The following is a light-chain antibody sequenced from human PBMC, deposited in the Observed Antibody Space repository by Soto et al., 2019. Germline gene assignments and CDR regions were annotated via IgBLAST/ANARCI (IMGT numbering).Light chain of an antibody. CDR1: QNLLYRSKNKNY. V-gene: IGKV4-1*01. CDR3: QQYYTNPG. J-gene: IGKJ3*01. CDR2: WAS. Sequence: DIVMTQSPDSLAVSLGERATINCKSSQNLLYRSKNKNYVAWYQQKPGQPPKLLIYWASTRESGVPDRFSASGSGTDFTLTISSLQAEDVAVYYCQQYYTNPGFGPGTKVDIK.